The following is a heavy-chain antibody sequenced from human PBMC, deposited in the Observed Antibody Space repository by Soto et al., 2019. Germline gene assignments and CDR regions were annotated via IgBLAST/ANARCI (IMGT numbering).Heavy chain of an antibody. CDR2: IYYSGST. CDR1: GGSISSGDYY. Sequence: SETLSLTCTVSGGSISSGDYYWSWIRQPPGKGLEWIGYIYYSGSTYYNPSLKSRVTISVDTSKNQFSLKLSSVTAADTAVYYCAREGRGQPLLYWFDPWGQGTLVTVSS. V-gene: IGHV4-30-4*01. J-gene: IGHJ5*02. CDR3: AREGRGQPLLYWFDP. D-gene: IGHD2-21*02.